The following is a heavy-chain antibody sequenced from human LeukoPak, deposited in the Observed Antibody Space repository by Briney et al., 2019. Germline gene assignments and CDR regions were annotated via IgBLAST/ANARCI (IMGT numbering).Heavy chain of an antibody. Sequence: PAGSLRLSCAASGFTFSAYSRNWIRQAPGKGLEWVWSITNSGYEYYADSVRGRFTFSRDNAKNSLYLQMNSLIAEDTAVYYCARVISTDYYYGYWGLGTLVTVSS. V-gene: IGHV3-21*01. D-gene: IGHD3-22*01. CDR3: ARVISTDYYYGY. CDR2: ITNSGYE. CDR1: GFTFSAYS. J-gene: IGHJ4*02.